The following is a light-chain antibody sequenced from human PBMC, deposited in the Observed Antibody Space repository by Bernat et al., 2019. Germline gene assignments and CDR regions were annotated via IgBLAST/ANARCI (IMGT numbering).Light chain of an antibody. CDR1: SSNLGSNT. Sequence: QSVPTQPPSASGTPGQWVAISCSGSSSNLGSNTVNWYQQFPGTSPKLLIYSDNQRPSGAPDRFAGSRSGTSASLVISGLQSDDGADYYCSAWDDSLSGPVFGGGTKLTVL. V-gene: IGLV1-44*01. CDR2: SDN. J-gene: IGLJ3*02. CDR3: SAWDDSLSGPV.